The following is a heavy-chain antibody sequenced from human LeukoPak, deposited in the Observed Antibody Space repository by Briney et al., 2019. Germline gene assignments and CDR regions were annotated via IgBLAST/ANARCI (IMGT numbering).Heavy chain of an antibody. V-gene: IGHV1-18*01. CDR3: AREKQKGREFDY. J-gene: IGHJ4*02. CDR1: GGTFSSYA. CDR2: ISAYNGNT. Sequence: GASVKVSCKASGGTFSSYAISWVRQAPGQGLEWMGWISAYNGNTNYAQKLQGRVTMTTDTSTSTAYMELRSLRSDDTAVYYCAREKQKGREFDYWGQGTLVTVSS. D-gene: IGHD1-26*01.